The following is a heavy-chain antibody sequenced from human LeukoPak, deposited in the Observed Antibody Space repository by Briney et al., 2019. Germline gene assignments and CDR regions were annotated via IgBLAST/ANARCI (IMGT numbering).Heavy chain of an antibody. CDR2: ISSSSTI. Sequence: QSGGSLRLSCAASGFTFSTYAMNWVRQAPGKGLEWVSYISSSSTIYYADSVKGRFTISRDNAKNSLYLQMNSLRAEDTAVYYCARDKRPDYYDSSGYPVGVWGKGTTVTVSS. V-gene: IGHV3-48*01. CDR3: ARDKRPDYYDSSGYPVGV. J-gene: IGHJ6*04. D-gene: IGHD3-22*01. CDR1: GFTFSTYA.